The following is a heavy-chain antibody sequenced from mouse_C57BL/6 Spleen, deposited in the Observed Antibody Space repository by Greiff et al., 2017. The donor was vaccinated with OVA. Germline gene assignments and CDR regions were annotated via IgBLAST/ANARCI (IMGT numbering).Heavy chain of an antibody. CDR2: INPSTGGT. CDR1: GYSFTGYY. V-gene: IGHV1-42*01. D-gene: IGHD2-4*01. Sequence: VQLKESGPELVKPGASVKISCKASGYSFTGYYMNWVKQSPEKSLEWIGEINPSTGGTTYNQKFKAKATLTVDKSSSTAYMQLKSLTSEDSAVYYCARLYDYDEGDAWFAYWGQGTLVTVSA. J-gene: IGHJ3*01. CDR3: ARLYDYDEGDAWFAY.